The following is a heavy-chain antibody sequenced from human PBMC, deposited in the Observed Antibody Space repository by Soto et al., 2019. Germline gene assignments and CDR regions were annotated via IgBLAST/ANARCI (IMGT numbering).Heavy chain of an antibody. CDR2: IYYSGST. D-gene: IGHD3-3*01. Sequence: TLSLTCTVSGGSISSSSYYWGWIRQPPGKGLEWIGSIYYSGSTYYNPSLKSRVTISVDTSKNQFSLKLSSVTAADTAVYYCARRGYDFWSGYYGAFDIWGQGTMVTVSS. CDR3: ARRGYDFWSGYYGAFDI. V-gene: IGHV4-39*01. CDR1: GGSISSSSYY. J-gene: IGHJ3*02.